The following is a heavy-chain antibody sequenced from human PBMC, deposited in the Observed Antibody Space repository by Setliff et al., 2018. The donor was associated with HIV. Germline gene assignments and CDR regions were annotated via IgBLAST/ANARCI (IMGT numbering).Heavy chain of an antibody. J-gene: IGHJ4*02. V-gene: IGHV3-7*01. D-gene: IGHD2-21*02. CDR1: GFAFNTYW. Sequence: GGSLRLSCAASGFAFNTYWMTWVRQAPGKGLEWVANMNQDGSEKYYVDSVKGRFTISRDNTKNSLYLQMSSLRVEDTAIYYCARDMNGDDVWGRGTLVTVSS. CDR3: ARDMNGDDV. CDR2: MNQDGSEK.